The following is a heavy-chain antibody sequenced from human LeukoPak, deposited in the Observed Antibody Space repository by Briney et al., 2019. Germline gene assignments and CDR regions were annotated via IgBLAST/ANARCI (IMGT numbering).Heavy chain of an antibody. CDR2: IYYSGST. Sequence: SETLSLTCTVSGDSISTSNSYWGWIRQPPGKGLEWIGYIYYSGSTNYNPSLKSRVTISVDTSKNQFSLKLSSVTAADTAVYYCARDSTWGFDPWGQGTLVTVSS. CDR3: ARDSTWGFDP. CDR1: GDSISTSNSY. V-gene: IGHV4-61*01. J-gene: IGHJ5*02. D-gene: IGHD1-26*01.